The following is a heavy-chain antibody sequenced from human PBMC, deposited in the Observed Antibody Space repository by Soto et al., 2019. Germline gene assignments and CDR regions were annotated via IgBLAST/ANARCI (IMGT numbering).Heavy chain of an antibody. CDR2: ISSSSSYI. CDR3: ARDFGSAAGTLVALGFDY. V-gene: IGHV3-21*01. Sequence: EVQLVESGGGLVKPRGSLRLSCAASGFTFSSYSMNWVRQAPGKGLEWVSSISSSSSYIYYADSVKGRFTISRDNAKNSLYLQMNSLRAEDTAVYYCARDFGSAAGTLVALGFDYWGQGTLVTVSS. D-gene: IGHD6-13*01. J-gene: IGHJ4*02. CDR1: GFTFSSYS.